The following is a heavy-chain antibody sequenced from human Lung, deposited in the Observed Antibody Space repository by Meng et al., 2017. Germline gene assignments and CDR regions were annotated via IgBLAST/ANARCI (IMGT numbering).Heavy chain of an antibody. V-gene: IGHV4-34*01. CDR3: ARGPTTMAHDFDY. CDR2: INHSGST. D-gene: IGHD4-11*01. Sequence: QVQLQPWGARLFKPPETLSLPCVFSGGSFSDYYWSWIRQPPGKGLEWIGEINHSGSTNYNPSLESRATISVDTSQNNLSLKLSSVTAADSAVYYCARGPTTMAHDFDYWGQGTLVTVSS. J-gene: IGHJ4*02. CDR1: GGSFSDYY.